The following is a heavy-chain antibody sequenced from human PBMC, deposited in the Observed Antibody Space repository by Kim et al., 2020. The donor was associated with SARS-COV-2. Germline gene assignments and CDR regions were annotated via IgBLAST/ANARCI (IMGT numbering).Heavy chain of an antibody. V-gene: IGHV4-30-2*01. D-gene: IGHD3-10*01. CDR2: IYHSGST. Sequence: SETLSLTCAVSGGSISSGGYSWSWIRQPPGKGLEWIGYIYHSGSTYYNPSLKSRVTISVDRSKNQFSLKLSSVTAADTAVYYCARVKLGRMVRGVGDNWFDPWGQGTLVTVSS. J-gene: IGHJ5*02. CDR1: GGSISSGGYS. CDR3: ARVKLGRMVRGVGDNWFDP.